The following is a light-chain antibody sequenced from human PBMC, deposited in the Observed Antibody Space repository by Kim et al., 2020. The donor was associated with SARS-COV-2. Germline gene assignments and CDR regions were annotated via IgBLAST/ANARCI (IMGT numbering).Light chain of an antibody. CDR3: AAWDNTQFVV. V-gene: IGLV1-44*01. CDR1: SSNIGSNP. Sequence: PGQRVTIYGSGSSSNIGSNPENGYQHLPGMAPKLLIYNNNQRPSGVPDRISGSKSGTSASLAISGLRSEDEAIYHCAAWDNTQFVVFGGGTQLTVL. CDR2: NNN. J-gene: IGLJ2*01.